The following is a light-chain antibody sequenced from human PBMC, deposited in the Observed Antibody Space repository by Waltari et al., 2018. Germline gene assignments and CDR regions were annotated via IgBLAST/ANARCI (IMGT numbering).Light chain of an antibody. CDR1: SSDVGTYNY. Sequence: QSALTQPASVSGSPGQSITISCTGTSSDVGTYNYVSWYQQHPGKAPKLMIFDVSIRPSGVSNRCSGSKSGKTAALTISGLQAEDEADYYCSSYISSSTLELFGGGTSLTVL. J-gene: IGLJ2*01. V-gene: IGLV2-14*03. CDR3: SSYISSSTLEL. CDR2: DVS.